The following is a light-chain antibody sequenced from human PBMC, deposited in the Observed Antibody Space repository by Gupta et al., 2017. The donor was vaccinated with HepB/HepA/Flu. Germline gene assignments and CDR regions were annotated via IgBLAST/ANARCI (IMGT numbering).Light chain of an antibody. Sequence: QSVLNQPPSASATPGQRVTIPCSGSSSNSGSNYVSWYQQLPGTAPKLLIYRNDQRPSGVPDRFSGSKSGTSASLAISGLRSEDEADYYCAAWDGSLSTVLFGGGTKLTVL. CDR3: AAWDGSLSTVL. CDR2: RND. V-gene: IGLV1-47*01. CDR1: SSNSGSNY. J-gene: IGLJ2*01.